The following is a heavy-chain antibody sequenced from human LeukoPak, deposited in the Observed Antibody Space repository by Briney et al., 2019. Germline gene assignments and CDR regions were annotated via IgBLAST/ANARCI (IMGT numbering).Heavy chain of an antibody. CDR3: ARHPSGRMWLQQGGWFDP. D-gene: IGHD5-24*01. Sequence: SETLSLTCTVSGGSISSSNYYWGWIRQPPGKGLEWIGSMYHNGSTYYNPSLKSRVTISVDTSKNQFSLKLTSVTAADTAVYYCARHPSGRMWLQQGGWFDPWGQGTLVTVSS. CDR2: MYHNGST. V-gene: IGHV4-39*01. J-gene: IGHJ5*02. CDR1: GGSISSSNYY.